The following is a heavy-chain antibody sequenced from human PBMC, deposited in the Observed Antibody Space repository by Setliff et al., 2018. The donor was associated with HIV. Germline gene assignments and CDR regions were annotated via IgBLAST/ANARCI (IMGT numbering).Heavy chain of an antibody. CDR1: GFSIGNFYY. V-gene: IGHV4-38-2*02. J-gene: IGHJ3*02. CDR3: ATPHREREDDAFDI. CDR2: MYPNGRT. Sequence: SETLSLTCNVSGFSIGNFYYWGWVRQPPGKGLEWVGSMYPNGRTYYNPSVKSRITISVDTSKNQFFLKLSSVTAADTAMYYCATPHREREDDAFDIWGQGTKVTVSS. D-gene: IGHD1-1*01.